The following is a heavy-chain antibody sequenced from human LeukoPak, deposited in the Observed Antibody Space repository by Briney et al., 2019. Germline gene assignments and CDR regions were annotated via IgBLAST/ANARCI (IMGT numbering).Heavy chain of an antibody. V-gene: IGHV4-39*07. Sequence: PSETLSLTCTVSGGSISSSSYYWGWIRQPPGKGLEWIGSIYYTGSTYYNPSLKSRVTISVDTSKNQFSLELSSVTAADTAVYYCARVGVSSGYYFRGYYYYYMDVWGKGTTVTISS. CDR1: GGSISSSSYY. CDR3: ARVGVSSGYYFRGYYYYYMDV. J-gene: IGHJ6*03. D-gene: IGHD3-22*01. CDR2: IYYTGST.